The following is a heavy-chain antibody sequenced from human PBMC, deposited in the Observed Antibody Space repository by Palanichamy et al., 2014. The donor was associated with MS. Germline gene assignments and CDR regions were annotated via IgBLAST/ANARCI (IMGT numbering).Heavy chain of an antibody. CDR2: VYYTGST. V-gene: IGHV4-39*01. Sequence: QLQLQESGPGLVKPSETLSLTCTVSGGSISSSSFSWGWIRQPPGKGLEWIGNVYYTGSTDYNPSLQSRVTTSVDTSKNQFSLKLSSVTAADTAVYHCARQALEEYCTSTTCPLHPPFDYWGQGTLVTVSS. J-gene: IGHJ4*02. CDR3: ARQALEEYCTSTTCPLHPPFDY. CDR1: GGSISSSSFS. D-gene: IGHD2-2*01.